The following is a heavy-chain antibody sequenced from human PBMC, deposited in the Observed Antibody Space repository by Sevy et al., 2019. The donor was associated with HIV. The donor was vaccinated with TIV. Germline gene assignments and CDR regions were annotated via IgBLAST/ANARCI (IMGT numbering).Heavy chain of an antibody. CDR1: GFTFSSYG. CDR3: AREWKGGLNRFDP. Sequence: GGSLRLSCAASGFTFSSYGMHWVRQAPGKGLEWVAVIWYDGSNKYYADSVKGRFTISRDNSKNTLYLQMNSLRAEDTAVYYCAREWKGGLNRFDPWGQGTLVTVSS. D-gene: IGHD1-1*01. V-gene: IGHV3-33*01. J-gene: IGHJ5*02. CDR2: IWYDGSNK.